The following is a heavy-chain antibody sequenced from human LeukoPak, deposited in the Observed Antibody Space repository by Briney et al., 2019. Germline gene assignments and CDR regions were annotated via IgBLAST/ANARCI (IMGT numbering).Heavy chain of an antibody. Sequence: SETLSLTCTVSGGSISSRSYYWGWIRQPPGKGLEWIANSYYSGDTYYNPSLKSRVTISVDTSKNQFSLKLSSVAAADTAVYYCARDRSRWDLLPFDSWGQGTLVTVSS. V-gene: IGHV4-39*07. J-gene: IGHJ4*02. D-gene: IGHD1-26*01. CDR2: SYYSGDT. CDR3: ARDRSRWDLLPFDS. CDR1: GGSISSRSYY.